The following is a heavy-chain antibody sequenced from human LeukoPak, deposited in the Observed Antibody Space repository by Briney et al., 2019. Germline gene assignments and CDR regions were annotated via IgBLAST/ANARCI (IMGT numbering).Heavy chain of an antibody. CDR1: GYTFNGYY. J-gene: IGHJ4*02. V-gene: IGHV1-2*04. Sequence: ASVKVSCKASGYTFNGYYMHWLRQAPGQGLEWMGWINPNSGGTNYAQKFQGWVTMTRDTSISTAYMELSRLRSDDTAVYYCARDGAVAGTQGKDNSVSMAYFDYWGQGTLVTVSS. D-gene: IGHD6-19*01. CDR3: ARDGAVAGTQGKDNSVSMAYFDY. CDR2: INPNSGGT.